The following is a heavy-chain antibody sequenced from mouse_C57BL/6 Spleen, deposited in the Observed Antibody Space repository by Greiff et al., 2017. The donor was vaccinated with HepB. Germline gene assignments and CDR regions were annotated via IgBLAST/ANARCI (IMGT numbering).Heavy chain of an antibody. CDR2: INPNNGGT. CDR1: GYTFTDYY. V-gene: IGHV1-26*01. Sequence: VQLQQSGPELVKPGASVKISCKASGYTFTDYYMNWVKQSHGKSLEWIGDINPNNGGTSYNQKFKGKATLTVDKSSSTAYMELRSLTSEDSAVYYCARFDDYDGHAMDYWGQGTSVTVSS. CDR3: ARFDDYDGHAMDY. D-gene: IGHD2-4*01. J-gene: IGHJ4*01.